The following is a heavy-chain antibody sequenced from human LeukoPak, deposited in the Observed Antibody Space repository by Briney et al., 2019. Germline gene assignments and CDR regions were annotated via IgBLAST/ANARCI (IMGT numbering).Heavy chain of an antibody. D-gene: IGHD6-13*01. CDR2: IHPSGGST. V-gene: IGHV1-46*04. J-gene: IGHJ4*02. CDR3: ARGGLSTAGKVGYFDY. Sequence: ASVKVSCKASGYTFINFYMHWVRQAPGQGLEWMGRIHPSGGSTSYAQKLHGRVTMTSDTSINTLYMELNSLASEDTAVYYCARGGLSTAGKVGYFDYWGLGTLVTVSS. CDR1: GYTFINFY.